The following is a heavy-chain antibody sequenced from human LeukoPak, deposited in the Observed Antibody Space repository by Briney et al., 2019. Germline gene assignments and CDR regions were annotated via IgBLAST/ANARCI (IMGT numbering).Heavy chain of an antibody. CDR2: IYSGGST. CDR3: ARGYRDRSGWYIYGMDV. CDR1: GFTVSSNY. J-gene: IGHJ6*02. D-gene: IGHD6-19*01. Sequence: GGSLRLSCAASGFTVSSNYMSWVRQAPGKGLEWVSVIYSGGSTYYADSVKGRFTISRDNSKNTLYLQMNSLRAEDTAVYYCARGYRDRSGWYIYGMDVWGQGTTVTVSS. V-gene: IGHV3-66*01.